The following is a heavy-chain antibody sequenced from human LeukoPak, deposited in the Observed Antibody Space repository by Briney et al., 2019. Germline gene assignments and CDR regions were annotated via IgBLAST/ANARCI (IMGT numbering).Heavy chain of an antibody. CDR3: ARDLQEGEYLDY. CDR2: ICVSGNTI. J-gene: IGHJ4*02. Sequence: GGSLRLSCAASGFTFSSYEMNWVRQAPGKGLEWVSYICVSGNTIYYADSVKGRFTISRDNAKNSLYLQMNSLRAEDTAVYYCARDLQEGEYLDYWGQGTLVTVSS. CDR1: GFTFSSYE. V-gene: IGHV3-48*03. D-gene: IGHD3-10*01.